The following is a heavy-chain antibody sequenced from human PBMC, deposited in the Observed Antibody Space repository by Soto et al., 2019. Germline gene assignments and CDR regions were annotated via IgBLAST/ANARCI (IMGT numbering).Heavy chain of an antibody. CDR2: IKSRINGETT. V-gene: IGHV3-15*01. J-gene: IGHJ4*02. Sequence: EVLLVESGGGFIKPGGSLKLSCAASGFTFDNAWLSWVRQAPGKGLEWVGRIKSRINGETTDYAAPVKGRFTISRDDSKNILYLQLNSLRTEDTAVYYCTTGLGQQQAVFDFWGQGAPVTGSS. D-gene: IGHD6-13*01. CDR1: GFTFDNAW. CDR3: TTGLGQQQAVFDF.